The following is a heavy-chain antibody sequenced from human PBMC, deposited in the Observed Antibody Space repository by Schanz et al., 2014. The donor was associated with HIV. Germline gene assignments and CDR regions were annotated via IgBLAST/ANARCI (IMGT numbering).Heavy chain of an antibody. CDR1: GGTFSAHA. D-gene: IGHD2-2*01. J-gene: IGHJ4*02. Sequence: QVQLVESGGGMVLPGTSLRLSCAASGGTFSAHAFHWVRQAPGRGLEWVALISHDGSNKYYADSVKGRFTVSRDNSKNRVFLQMNSLSTEDAAVYHCARSQKGTSCCSPLDFWGQGTLVSVSS. V-gene: IGHV3-30*03. CDR3: ARSQKGTSCCSPLDF. CDR2: ISHDGSNK.